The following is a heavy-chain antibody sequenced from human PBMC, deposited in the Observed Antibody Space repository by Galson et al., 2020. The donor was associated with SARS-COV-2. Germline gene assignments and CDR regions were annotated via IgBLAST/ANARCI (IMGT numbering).Heavy chain of an antibody. CDR1: GFNFRNYG. CDR2: IWFDGSKT. Sequence: GESLKISCAASGFNFRNYGMHWVRQTAGKGLEWLAVIWFDGSKTYYGDAVRGRFTISRDNSRNTLYLQMNNLEIEDTALYYCARDLGGGPGDYWGQGTLVSVSS. D-gene: IGHD3-16*01. J-gene: IGHJ4*02. CDR3: ARDLGGGPGDY. V-gene: IGHV3-33*01.